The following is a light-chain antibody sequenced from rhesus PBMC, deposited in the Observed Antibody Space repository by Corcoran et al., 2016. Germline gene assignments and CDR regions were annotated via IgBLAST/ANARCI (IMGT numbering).Light chain of an antibody. V-gene: IGKV1-32*01. CDR1: QGISHY. CDR2: NTK. J-gene: IGKJ4*01. Sequence: DIQMTQSPSSLSASVGDRVTITCRASQGISHYLNWYQQKPGKAPKILVSNTKLLESWVPSRFSGSGSGTEFTHTNSSLQPDDFATYFCQHYNNVPYTFGGGTKVDI. CDR3: QHYNNVPYT.